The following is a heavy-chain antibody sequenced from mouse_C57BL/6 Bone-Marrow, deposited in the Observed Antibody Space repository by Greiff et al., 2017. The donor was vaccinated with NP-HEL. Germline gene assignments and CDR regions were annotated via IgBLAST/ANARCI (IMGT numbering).Heavy chain of an antibody. CDR2: INPNNGGT. D-gene: IGHD2-1*01. Sequence: VQLQQSGPELVKPGASVKISCKASGYTFTDYYMNWVKQSHGKSLEWIGDINPNNGGTSYNQKFKGKATLTVDKSSSTAYMELRSLTSEDSAVYYCARGGVIYYDYAMDYWGQGTSVTVSS. J-gene: IGHJ4*01. CDR3: ARGGVIYYDYAMDY. V-gene: IGHV1-26*01. CDR1: GYTFTDYY.